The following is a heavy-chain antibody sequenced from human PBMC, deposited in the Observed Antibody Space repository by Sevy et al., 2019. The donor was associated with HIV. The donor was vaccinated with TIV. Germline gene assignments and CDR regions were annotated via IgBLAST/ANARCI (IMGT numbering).Heavy chain of an antibody. Sequence: GGSLRLSCAASGFTFTNYGMHWVRQAPGKGLEWVSGISNSGANTYYADSGGGRFTVSRDNSKNTVYLQLNSLGAEDTAIYYGAKEWTLLSDWYGEFDYWGQGTLVTVSS. J-gene: IGHJ4*02. V-gene: IGHV3-23*01. CDR1: GFTFTNYG. D-gene: IGHD6-19*01. CDR3: AKEWTLLSDWYGEFDY. CDR2: ISNSGANT.